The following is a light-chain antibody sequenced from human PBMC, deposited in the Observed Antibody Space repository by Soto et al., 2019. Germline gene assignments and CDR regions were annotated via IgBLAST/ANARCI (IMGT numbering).Light chain of an antibody. CDR2: AAS. J-gene: IGKJ2*01. V-gene: IGKV1-39*01. CDR1: QNIGKY. CDR3: EQSYATPYT. Sequence: DIQMTQSPSSQSAVVGDRVTITCRASQNIGKYLNWYQQKPGKAPNLLIYAASSLQSGIPPRFSGSGSGTVFTLTISSLQPEDFATYYCEQSYATPYTFGQGTKLELK.